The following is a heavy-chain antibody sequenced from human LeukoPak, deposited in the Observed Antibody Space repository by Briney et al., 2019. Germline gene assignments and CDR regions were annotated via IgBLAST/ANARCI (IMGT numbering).Heavy chain of an antibody. V-gene: IGHV1-8*01. J-gene: IGHJ4*02. CDR1: GYTFTSYD. D-gene: IGHD3-16*02. Sequence: ASVKVSCKASGYTFTSYDINWVRQATGQGLEWMGWMNPNSGNTGYAQKFQGRVTMTRDTSISTAYMELSRLRSDDTAVYYCARDRVITFGGVIVLFDYWGQGTLVTVSS. CDR3: ARDRVITFGGVIVLFDY. CDR2: MNPNSGNT.